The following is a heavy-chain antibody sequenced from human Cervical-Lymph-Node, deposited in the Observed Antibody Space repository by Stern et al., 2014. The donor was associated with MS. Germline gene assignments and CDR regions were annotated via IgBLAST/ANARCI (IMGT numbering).Heavy chain of an antibody. CDR1: GFTVSRDS. CDR3: ARDTSSPERSDW. CDR2: ITNVGST. V-gene: IGHV3-53*01. Sequence: EVQLVESGGGVLQPGGSLRLSCTASGFTVSRDSMTWVRQAPGKGLEWVSLITNVGSTFYTDSVKGRFTISRDDSKNTVYLHMTSLRAEDTAMYYCARDTSSPERSDWWGQGTLVTVSS. J-gene: IGHJ4*02. D-gene: IGHD1-1*01.